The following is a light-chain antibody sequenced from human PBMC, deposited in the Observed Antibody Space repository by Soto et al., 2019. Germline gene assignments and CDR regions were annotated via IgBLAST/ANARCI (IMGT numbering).Light chain of an antibody. J-gene: IGLJ1*01. V-gene: IGLV2-14*01. Sequence: QSALTQPASVSGSPGQSITISCTGTSSDVGGYNYVSWYQQHPGKAPKLMIYDVSNRPSGVSNRFSGSKSGNTASLTISGLQVEDEADYYCSSYTSSSTLKVFGTGTKLTVL. CDR3: SSYTSSSTLKV. CDR2: DVS. CDR1: SSDVGGYNY.